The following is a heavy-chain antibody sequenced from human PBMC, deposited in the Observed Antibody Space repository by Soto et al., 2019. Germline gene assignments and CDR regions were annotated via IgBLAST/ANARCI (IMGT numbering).Heavy chain of an antibody. V-gene: IGHV4-59*12. D-gene: IGHD3-9*01. J-gene: IGHJ4*02. CDR3: ARGGLRYFDWLLGY. CDR2: IYYTGST. Sequence: TLSLTCTVSSGSISTYYWSWIRQPPGKGLEWIGYIYYTGSTNYNPSLKTRVTISVDTSKNQFSLKLSSVTAADTAVYYCARGGLRYFDWLLGYWGQGTLVTVS. CDR1: SGSISTYY.